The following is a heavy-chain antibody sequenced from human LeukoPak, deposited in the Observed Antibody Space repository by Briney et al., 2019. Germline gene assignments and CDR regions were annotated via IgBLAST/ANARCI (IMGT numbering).Heavy chain of an antibody. CDR1: GFTFSDYS. V-gene: IGHV3-64*01. Sequence: GGSLRLSCAASGFTFSDYSMHWVRQAPGKGLEYVSAISSNGGSTYYEKSVKGRFTISRDNSKNTLYLQMGGLRAEDAAVYYCAKEPSYYNSSGYCWNAFDIWGQGTMVTVSS. D-gene: IGHD3-22*01. J-gene: IGHJ3*02. CDR2: ISSNGGST. CDR3: AKEPSYYNSSGYCWNAFDI.